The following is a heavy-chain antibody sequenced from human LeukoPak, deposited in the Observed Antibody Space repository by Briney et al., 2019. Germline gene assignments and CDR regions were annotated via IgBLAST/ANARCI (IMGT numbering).Heavy chain of an antibody. J-gene: IGHJ4*02. CDR2: IYHSGST. Sequence: PSETLSLTCTVSGYSLSSGYYWGWIRQPPGKGLEWIGSIYHSGSTYYNPSLKSRVTISVDTSKNQFSLKLSSVTAADTAVYYCARGGGPLQSFDYWGQGTLVTVSS. CDR1: GYSLSSGYY. V-gene: IGHV4-38-2*02. CDR3: ARGGGPLQSFDY. D-gene: IGHD4-11*01.